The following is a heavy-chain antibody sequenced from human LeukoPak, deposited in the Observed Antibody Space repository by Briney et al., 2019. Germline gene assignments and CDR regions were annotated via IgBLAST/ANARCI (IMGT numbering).Heavy chain of an antibody. CDR2: TIPIFGTA. J-gene: IGHJ4*02. CDR3: ARSIVATIVASSLDY. Sequence: ASVKVSCKASRGTFSTYGLSWVRQAPGQGLEWMGGTIPIFGTAKYAQKFQGRVTITADESTSTAYMELRSLRSDDTAVYYCARSIVATIVASSLDYWGQGTLVTVSS. V-gene: IGHV1-69*13. D-gene: IGHD5-12*01. CDR1: RGTFSTYG.